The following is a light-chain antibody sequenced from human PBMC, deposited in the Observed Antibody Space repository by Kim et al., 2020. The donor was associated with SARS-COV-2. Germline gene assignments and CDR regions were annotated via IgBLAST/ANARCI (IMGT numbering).Light chain of an antibody. CDR1: QSVSSN. V-gene: IGKV3-15*01. CDR3: QQYSRWPHT. Sequence: EIVMTQSPATLSVSPGERATLSCRASQSVSSNLAWYQQKPGQAPRLLIYGASTRATGIPGRFSGSGSGTEFTLTISSLQSEDFAVYYCQQYSRWPHTFGGGTKLEI. CDR2: GAS. J-gene: IGKJ4*01.